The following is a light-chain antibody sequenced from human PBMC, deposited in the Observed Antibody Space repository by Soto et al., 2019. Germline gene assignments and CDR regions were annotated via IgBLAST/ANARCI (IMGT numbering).Light chain of an antibody. CDR3: SSYTSSSPYV. V-gene: IGLV2-14*01. Sequence: QSALTQPASVSGSPGQSITISCTGTSSDVGGYNYVSWYQQHPGKAPKLMIYEVSNRPSGVSNRSSGPKSGNTASLTISGLQAEDEADYYCSSYTSSSPYVFGTGTKVTVL. CDR1: SSDVGGYNY. CDR2: EVS. J-gene: IGLJ1*01.